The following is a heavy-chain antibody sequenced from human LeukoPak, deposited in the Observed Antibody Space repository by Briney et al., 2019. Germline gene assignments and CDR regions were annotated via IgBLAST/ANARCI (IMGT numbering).Heavy chain of an antibody. V-gene: IGHV3-23*01. J-gene: IGHJ6*03. Sequence: GGSLRLSCAASGFTFSSYAMSWVRQAPGKGLEWVSAISGSGGSTYYADSVKGRFTISRDNSKNTLYLQMNSLRAEDTAVYYCAKTRYCSSTSCKYYYYYYYMDVWGKGTTVTVSS. CDR1: GFTFSSYA. CDR2: ISGSGGST. CDR3: AKTRYCSSTSCKYYYYYYYMDV. D-gene: IGHD2-2*01.